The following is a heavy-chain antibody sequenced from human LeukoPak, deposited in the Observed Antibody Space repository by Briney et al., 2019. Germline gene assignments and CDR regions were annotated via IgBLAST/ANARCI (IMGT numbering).Heavy chain of an antibody. D-gene: IGHD6-13*01. CDR1: GFTFSNAW. Sequence: PGGSLRLSCAASGFTFSNAWVSWVRQAPGKGLEWVSSISSSSSYIYYADSVKGRFTISRDNAKNSLYLQMNSLRAEDTAVYYCARGAAAAGTDYWGQGTLVTVSS. CDR2: ISSSSSYI. CDR3: ARGAAAAGTDY. J-gene: IGHJ4*02. V-gene: IGHV3-21*01.